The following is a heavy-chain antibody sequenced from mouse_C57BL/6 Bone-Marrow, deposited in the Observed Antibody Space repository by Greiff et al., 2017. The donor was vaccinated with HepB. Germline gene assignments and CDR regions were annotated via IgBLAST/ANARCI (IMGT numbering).Heavy chain of an antibody. CDR1: GFTFSSYG. CDR3: ARHDY. CDR2: ISSGGSYT. V-gene: IGHV5-6*01. Sequence: DVQLVESGGDLVKPGGSLKLSCAASGFTFSSYGMSWVRQTPDKRLEWVATISSGGSYTYYPDSVKGRFTISRDNAKNTLYLQMSSLKSEDTARYYCARHDYWGQGTTLTVSS. J-gene: IGHJ2*01.